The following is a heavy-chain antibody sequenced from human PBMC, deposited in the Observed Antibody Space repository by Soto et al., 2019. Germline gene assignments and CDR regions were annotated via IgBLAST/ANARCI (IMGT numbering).Heavy chain of an antibody. CDR1: GYTFTSYA. D-gene: IGHD6-19*01. CDR2: INAGNGNT. CDR3: ARDKREQWLVWAFDI. J-gene: IGHJ3*02. Sequence: ASVKVSCKASGYTFTSYAMHWVRHAPGQRLEWMGWINAGNGNTKYSQKFQGRVTITRDTSASTAYMELSSLRSEDTAVYYCARDKREQWLVWAFDIWGQGTMVTVSS. V-gene: IGHV1-3*01.